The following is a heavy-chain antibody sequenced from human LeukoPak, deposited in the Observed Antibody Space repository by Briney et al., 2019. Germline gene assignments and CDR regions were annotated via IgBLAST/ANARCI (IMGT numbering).Heavy chain of an antibody. CDR2: INSDGSST. V-gene: IGHV3-74*01. CDR3: VKGGYCSNGVCYLSGYYFDY. D-gene: IGHD2-8*01. CDR1: GFIFRSYW. Sequence: GGSLRLSCAASGFIFRSYWMHWVRQAPGKGPAWVSRINSDGSSTRDADSVKGRFTISRDNAKNTLHLQMNSLGAEDTAVYYCVKGGYCSNGVCYLSGYYFDYWGQGTLVTVSS. J-gene: IGHJ4*02.